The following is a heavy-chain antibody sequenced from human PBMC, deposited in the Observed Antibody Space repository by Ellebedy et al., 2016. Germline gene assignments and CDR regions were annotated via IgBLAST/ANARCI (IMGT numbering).Heavy chain of an antibody. J-gene: IGHJ4*02. CDR3: AKGREQWLRKSGGIAD. V-gene: IGHV3-23*01. D-gene: IGHD6-19*01. CDR2: ISSSGRAT. Sequence: GGSLRLSCAASGFTFSSYAMDWFRQAPGKGLAWVSTISSSGRATFYADSVKGRFTISRDNSKNTLFLQMDSLRAEDTAIYYCAKGREQWLRKSGGIADWGQGTLVTVSS. CDR1: GFTFSSYA.